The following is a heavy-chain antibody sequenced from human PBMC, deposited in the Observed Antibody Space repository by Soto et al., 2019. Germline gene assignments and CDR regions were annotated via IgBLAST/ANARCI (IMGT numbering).Heavy chain of an antibody. CDR1: GFSLSTSGVG. Sequence: QITLKESGPTLVKPTQTLTLTCTFSGFSLSTSGVGVGWIRQNPGKALEWLSLIYWDDDKRYSPALKSRLTIPKDTSKNQVVLTMTIMDPVDTATYYCAHGCRLEYFDYWGRGTLVTVSS. CDR2: IYWDDDK. D-gene: IGHD1-1*01. J-gene: IGHJ4*02. V-gene: IGHV2-5*02. CDR3: AHGCRLEYFDY.